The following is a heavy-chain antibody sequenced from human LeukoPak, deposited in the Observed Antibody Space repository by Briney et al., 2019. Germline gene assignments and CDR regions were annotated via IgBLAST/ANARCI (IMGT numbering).Heavy chain of an antibody. Sequence: SETLSLTCTVSGYSISSGYYWSWIRQPPGKGLEWIGYIYYSGSTNYNPSLKSRVTISVDTSKNQFSLKLSSVTAADTAVYYCARARGEAVDYWGQGTLVTVSS. CDR3: ARARGEAVDY. J-gene: IGHJ4*02. CDR1: GYSISSGYY. CDR2: IYYSGST. D-gene: IGHD3-16*01. V-gene: IGHV4-61*01.